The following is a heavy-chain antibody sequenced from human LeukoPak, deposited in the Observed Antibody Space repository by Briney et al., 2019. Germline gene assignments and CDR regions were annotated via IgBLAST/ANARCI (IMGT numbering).Heavy chain of an antibody. D-gene: IGHD3-22*01. Sequence: ASVRVSCKASGYTFTNHDIHWVRQATGQGLEWMGWMNPNSGNTGCGQKFQGRVTMTRDTSIRTAYMELSSLRSEDTAVYYCARDYYDDRWFDPWGQGTLVIVSS. CDR1: GYTFTNHD. CDR3: ARDYYDDRWFDP. J-gene: IGHJ5*02. V-gene: IGHV1-8*01. CDR2: MNPNSGNT.